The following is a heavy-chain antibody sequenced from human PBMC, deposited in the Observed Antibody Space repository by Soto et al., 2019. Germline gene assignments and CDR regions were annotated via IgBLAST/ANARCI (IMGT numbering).Heavy chain of an antibody. CDR1: GVSVSSGSFY. Sequence: SETLPLTCTVSGVSVSSGSFYWAWIRQPPGKGLEWIGFGSYSGTTNYKPSLKSRVTISVDTSRSQISLKVSSLTAADTAVYYCARGATVTQFDYWGRGTLVTVSS. D-gene: IGHD4-17*01. V-gene: IGHV4-61*01. J-gene: IGHJ4*02. CDR2: GSYSGTT. CDR3: ARGATVTQFDY.